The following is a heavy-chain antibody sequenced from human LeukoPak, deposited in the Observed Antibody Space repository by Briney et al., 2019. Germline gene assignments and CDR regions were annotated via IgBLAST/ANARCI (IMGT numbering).Heavy chain of an antibody. D-gene: IGHD2-15*01. CDR3: ARPYCGGGSCHDYFNY. CDR2: INPHTGGT. V-gene: IGHV1-2*02. CDR1: GYTSTGYY. J-gene: IGHJ4*02. Sequence: ASVKVSCKASGYTSTGYYMHWVRQAPGQGLEWMGWINPHTGGTNYAQKFQGRVTMTRDASISTAYMELSRLRSDDTAVYYCARPYCGGGSCHDYFNYWGQGTLVTVSS.